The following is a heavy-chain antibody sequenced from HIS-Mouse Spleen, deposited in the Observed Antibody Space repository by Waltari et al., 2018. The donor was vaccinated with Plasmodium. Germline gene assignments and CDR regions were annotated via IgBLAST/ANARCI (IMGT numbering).Heavy chain of an antibody. CDR3: ARVLGYKAAAGTFVEYFQH. J-gene: IGHJ1*01. CDR1: GYTFTGYY. V-gene: IGHV1-2*02. CDR2: INPNSGGT. Sequence: QVQLVQSGAEVKKPGASVKVSCKASGYTFTGYYMHWVRQAPGQGLEWMGWINPNSGGTNYEQKFQGRGTMTRDTSISTAYMELSRLRSDDTAVYYCARVLGYKAAAGTFVEYFQHWGQGTLVTVSS. D-gene: IGHD6-13*01.